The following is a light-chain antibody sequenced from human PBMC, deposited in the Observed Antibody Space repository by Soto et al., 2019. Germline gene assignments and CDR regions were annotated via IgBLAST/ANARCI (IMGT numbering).Light chain of an antibody. J-gene: IGKJ1*01. V-gene: IGKV3-15*01. CDR3: QQYDNWLPT. Sequence: IVMTQSPATLSVSPGERATLSCRASQDISTNLAWYQQNPCQAPRLLIYGASTRATGIPARFSGSGSGTEFTLTISSLQSENCAVSYCQQYDNWLPTFGQGTKVEIK. CDR2: GAS. CDR1: QDISTN.